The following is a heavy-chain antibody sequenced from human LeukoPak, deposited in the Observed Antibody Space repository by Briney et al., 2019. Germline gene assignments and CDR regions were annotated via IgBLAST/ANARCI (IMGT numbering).Heavy chain of an antibody. Sequence: GGSLRLSCAASGFTFSSYAMSWVRQAPGEGLEWVSYISRSGGTISYADSVKGRFTISRDNAKNSLYLQMNSLRAEDTAVYYCARGPVSSSGFFGYWGQGTLVTVSS. D-gene: IGHD6-19*01. J-gene: IGHJ4*02. CDR3: ARGPVSSSGFFGY. CDR2: ISRSGGTI. V-gene: IGHV3-48*04. CDR1: GFTFSSYA.